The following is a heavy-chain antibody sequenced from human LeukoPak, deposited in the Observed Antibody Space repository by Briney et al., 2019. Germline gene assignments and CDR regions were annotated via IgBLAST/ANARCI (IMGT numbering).Heavy chain of an antibody. J-gene: IGHJ5*02. Sequence: SETLSLTCTVSGGSISSSSYYWGWIRQPPGKGLEWIGSIYHSGSTYYNPSLKSRVTISVDRSKNQFSLKLSSVTAADTAVYYCARERQYGSGSHDWFDPWGQGTLVTVSS. D-gene: IGHD3-10*01. CDR1: GGSISSSSYY. V-gene: IGHV4-39*07. CDR3: ARERQYGSGSHDWFDP. CDR2: IYHSGST.